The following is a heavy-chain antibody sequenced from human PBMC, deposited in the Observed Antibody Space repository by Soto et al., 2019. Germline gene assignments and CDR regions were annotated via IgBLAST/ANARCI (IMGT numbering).Heavy chain of an antibody. CDR1: GFTFSGSV. CDR2: IRNKANSYAT. V-gene: IGHV3-73*01. J-gene: IGHJ4*02. Sequence: GVLRLSCAASGFTFSGSVMHWVRQASGKGLEWVGRIRNKANSYATTYAASVKGRFTISRDDSKNTAYLQMNSLKTEDTAVYYCTYVGYCSGGSCGPGYWGQGTLVTVSS. D-gene: IGHD2-15*01. CDR3: TYVGYCSGGSCGPGY.